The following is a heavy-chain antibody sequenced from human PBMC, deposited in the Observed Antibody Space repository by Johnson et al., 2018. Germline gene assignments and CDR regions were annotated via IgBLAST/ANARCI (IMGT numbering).Heavy chain of an antibody. CDR2: ISWNSGKI. D-gene: IGHD6-19*01. Sequence: VQLVQSGGGLVQPGRSLRLSCAASGFIFDDYAMHWVRQAPGKGLEWVSGISWNSGKIEYADSVKGRFTISRDNARNSMFLQMNSWGTEDTALDYWAKDDTSGWYRYFQHWGQGTLVTVSS. V-gene: IGHV3-9*01. CDR3: AKDDTSGWYRYFQH. CDR1: GFIFDDYA. J-gene: IGHJ1*01.